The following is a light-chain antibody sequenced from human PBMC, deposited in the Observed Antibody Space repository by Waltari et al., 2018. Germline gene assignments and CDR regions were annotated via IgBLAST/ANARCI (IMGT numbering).Light chain of an antibody. CDR1: KLGDKR. Sequence: SQELTQPPSVSVSPGQTASITCSGDKLGDKRGCWYQQKPGQSPVLVMYQDSKRPSGIPERFSGSSSGNTATLTISGTQAMDEADYCCQAWDSTAPHVVFGGGTKLTVL. J-gene: IGLJ2*01. CDR3: QAWDSTAPHVV. CDR2: QDS. V-gene: IGLV3-1*01.